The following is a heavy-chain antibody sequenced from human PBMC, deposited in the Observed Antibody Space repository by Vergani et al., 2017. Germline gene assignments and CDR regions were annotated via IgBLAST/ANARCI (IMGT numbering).Heavy chain of an antibody. CDR2: IGHSGST. V-gene: IGHV4-4*03. J-gene: IGHJ4*02. CDR1: GGPLSTTDW. CDR3: ARNPIGSSYYEY. D-gene: IGHD3-10*01. Sequence: QVQLQESGPGLVKPLGTLSLTCSVSGGPLSTTDWWSRVRQSPERGLEWIGKIGHSGSTYFNASFASRVSMSVDWSVKQFFLSLRSVTAADTAVYYCARNPIGSSYYEYWGQGILVTVSS.